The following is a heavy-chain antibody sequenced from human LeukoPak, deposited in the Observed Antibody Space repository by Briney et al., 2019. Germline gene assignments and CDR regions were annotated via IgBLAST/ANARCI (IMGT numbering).Heavy chain of an antibody. Sequence: ASVTVSCTASGYTFTGYYMHWVRQAPGQGLEWMGRINPNSGGTNYAQKFQGRVTMTRDTSISTAYMELSRLRSDDTAVYYCARTELLYDYYYGMDVWGQGTTVTVSS. CDR3: ARTELLYDYYYGMDV. D-gene: IGHD2-2*02. CDR2: INPNSGGT. CDR1: GYTFTGYY. J-gene: IGHJ6*02. V-gene: IGHV1-2*06.